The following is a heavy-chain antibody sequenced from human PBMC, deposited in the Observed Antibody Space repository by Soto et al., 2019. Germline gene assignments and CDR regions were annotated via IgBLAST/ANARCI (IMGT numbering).Heavy chain of an antibody. CDR3: ARDRPVGYDSSGYYPFDY. V-gene: IGHV1-69*13. CDR1: GGTFSSYA. D-gene: IGHD3-22*01. J-gene: IGHJ4*02. Sequence: GASVKVSCKASGGTFSSYAISWVRQAPGQGLEWMGGIIPIFGTANYAQKFQGRVTITADESTSTAYMELSSLRSEDTAVYYCARDRPVGYDSSGYYPFDYWGQGTLVTGSS. CDR2: IIPIFGTA.